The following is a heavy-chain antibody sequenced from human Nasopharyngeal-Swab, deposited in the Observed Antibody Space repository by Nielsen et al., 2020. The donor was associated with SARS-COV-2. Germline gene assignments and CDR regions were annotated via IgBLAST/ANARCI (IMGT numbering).Heavy chain of an antibody. Sequence: SETLSLTCTVSGASIRSYYWGWIRQPPGKGLEWIGSIYYSGSTYYNPSLKSRVTISVDTSKNQFSLKLSSVTAADTAVYYCAKNYYDSSGYRNWFDPWGQGTLVTVSS. CDR1: GASIRSYY. V-gene: IGHV4-39*07. J-gene: IGHJ5*02. CDR3: AKNYYDSSGYRNWFDP. CDR2: IYYSGST. D-gene: IGHD3-22*01.